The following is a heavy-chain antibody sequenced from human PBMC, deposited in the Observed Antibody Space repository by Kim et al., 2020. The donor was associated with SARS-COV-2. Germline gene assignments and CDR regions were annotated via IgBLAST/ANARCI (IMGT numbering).Heavy chain of an antibody. CDR3: ARRGGSSWYGWGGNYYYGMDV. J-gene: IGHJ6*02. V-gene: IGHV5-10-1*01. Sequence: GESLKISCKGSGYSFTSYWISWVRQMPGKGLEWMGRIDPSDSYTNYSPSFQGHVTISADKSISTAYLQWSSLKASDTAMYYCARRGGSSWYGWGGNYYYGMDVWGQGTTVTVSS. CDR2: IDPSDSYT. D-gene: IGHD6-13*01. CDR1: GYSFTSYW.